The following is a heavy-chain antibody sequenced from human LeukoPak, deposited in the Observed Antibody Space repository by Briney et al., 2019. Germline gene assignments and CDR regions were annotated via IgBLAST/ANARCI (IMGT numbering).Heavy chain of an antibody. D-gene: IGHD3-10*01. CDR3: ARLTFGVIRDAFDI. CDR1: GYTFTNYA. V-gene: IGHV7-4-1*02. Sequence: ASVKVSCKASGYTFTNYAINWVRQAPGQGLEWMGWINTKTGKSTYAQGFTGRFVFSLDISVSTAYLQISRLKAEDTAVYYCARLTFGVIRDAFDIWGQGTMVTVSS. J-gene: IGHJ3*02. CDR2: INTKTGKS.